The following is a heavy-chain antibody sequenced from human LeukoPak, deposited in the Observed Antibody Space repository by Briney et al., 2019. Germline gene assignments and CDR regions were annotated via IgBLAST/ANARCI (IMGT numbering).Heavy chain of an antibody. V-gene: IGHV3-30*18. CDR3: AKDVAAAGSFDY. J-gene: IGHJ4*02. CDR1: GFTFSSYG. D-gene: IGHD6-13*01. Sequence: GGSLRLSCAASGFTFSSYGMHWVRQAPGKGLGWVAVISYDGSNKYYADSVKGRFTISRDNSKNTLYLQMNSLRAEDTAVYYCAKDVAAAGSFDYWGQGTLVTVSS. CDR2: ISYDGSNK.